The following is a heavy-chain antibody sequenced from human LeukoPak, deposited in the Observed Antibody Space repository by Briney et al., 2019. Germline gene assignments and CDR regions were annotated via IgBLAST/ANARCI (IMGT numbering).Heavy chain of an antibody. D-gene: IGHD5-12*01. CDR3: ARVKWPYGFDP. Sequence: GGSLRLSCAASGFTFSNAWMSWVRQAPGKGLEWVSYISSSSSTIYYADSVKGRFTIARDNAKNSLYLQMNSLRAEDTAVYYCARVKWPYGFDPWGQGTLVTVSS. V-gene: IGHV3-48*01. CDR2: ISSSSSTI. J-gene: IGHJ5*02. CDR1: GFTFSNAW.